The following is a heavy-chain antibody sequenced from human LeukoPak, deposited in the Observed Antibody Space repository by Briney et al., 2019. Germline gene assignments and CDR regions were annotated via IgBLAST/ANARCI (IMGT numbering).Heavy chain of an antibody. Sequence: GGSLRLSCAASGFTFTSYSMNWVRQAPGKGLEWVSTINGGGGSTYYADSVKGRFTISRDSSKNTLYLQVNSLRAEDTAVYYCAKGGKWDVTPFDYWGRGTLVTVSS. CDR2: INGGGGST. V-gene: IGHV3-23*01. CDR3: AKGGKWDVTPFDY. D-gene: IGHD1-26*01. J-gene: IGHJ4*02. CDR1: GFTFTSYS.